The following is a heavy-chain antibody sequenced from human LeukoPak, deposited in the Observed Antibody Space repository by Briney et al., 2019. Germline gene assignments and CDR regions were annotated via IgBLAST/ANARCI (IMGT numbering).Heavy chain of an antibody. CDR1: GFNFSSFV. V-gene: IGHV3-33*01. J-gene: IGHJ4*02. Sequence: GGSLRLSCAASGFNFSSFVMHWVRQAPGKGLERVAVIWYDGSNKYYADSVKGRFTISRGNSKNTLYLQMNSLRAEDTAVYYCARGPSAYPKCFDYWGQGTLVTVSS. D-gene: IGHD5-12*01. CDR3: ARGPSAYPKCFDY. CDR2: IWYDGSNK.